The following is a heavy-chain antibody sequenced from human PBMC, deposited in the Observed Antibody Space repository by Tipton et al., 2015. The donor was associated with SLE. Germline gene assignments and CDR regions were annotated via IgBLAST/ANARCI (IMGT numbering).Heavy chain of an antibody. CDR2: ISRSGGT. V-gene: IGHV4-34*01. Sequence: TLSLTCAVYGGSFTGYSWSWIRQPPGKGLEWIGEISRSGGTDYNTSLKSRVTISLDTSESQISLRLNSVTAADTAVYYCARPGGGYNDYYFDSWGQGTLVTVSS. D-gene: IGHD5-24*01. CDR1: GGSFTGYS. J-gene: IGHJ4*02. CDR3: ARPGGGYNDYYFDS.